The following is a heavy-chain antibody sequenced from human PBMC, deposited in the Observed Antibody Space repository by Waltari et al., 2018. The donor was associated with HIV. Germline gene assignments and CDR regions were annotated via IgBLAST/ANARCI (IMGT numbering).Heavy chain of an antibody. CDR3: ARLRGLRDY. V-gene: IGHV3-7*01. J-gene: IGHJ1*01. CDR1: GCNFGNFW. D-gene: IGHD4-17*01. CDR2: IKPDGTEK. Sequence: DVKLEESGGGLAQPGGSLRLSLEASGCNFGNFWMTWVRQAPGKGLQFVANIKPDGTEKYYDDSVRGRFNISRDNAKNSLSLQMNNLTVEDTALYYCARLRGLRDYWGQGTLVTVSS.